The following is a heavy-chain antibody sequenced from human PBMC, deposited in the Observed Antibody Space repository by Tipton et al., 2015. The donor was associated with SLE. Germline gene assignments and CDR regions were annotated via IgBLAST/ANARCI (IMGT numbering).Heavy chain of an antibody. V-gene: IGHV4-4*01. Sequence: GSLRLSCTVSGDSISSSKWWSWVRQSPGKGLEWIAEIYHSGSTNYNPSLKSRLNISVAKSKNQFSLKLTSVTAADTAVYFCARRFFDGSGSIWGQGTLVTVSS. CDR3: ARRFFDGSGSI. CDR2: IYHSGST. J-gene: IGHJ4*02. D-gene: IGHD3-22*01. CDR1: GDSISSSKW.